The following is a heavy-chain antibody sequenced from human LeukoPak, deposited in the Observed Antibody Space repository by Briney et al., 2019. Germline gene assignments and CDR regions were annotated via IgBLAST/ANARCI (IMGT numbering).Heavy chain of an antibody. V-gene: IGHV3-7*01. CDR1: GFTFSSNW. J-gene: IGHJ4*02. Sequence: PGGSLRLSCAASGFTFSSNWMSWVRQAPGKGLEWVANIRQDGSEKYYADSVKGRFSISRDNAKNSLYLQMNSLRAEDTAVYYCARDHSSSWNYFDYWGQGTLVTVSS. D-gene: IGHD6-13*01. CDR3: ARDHSSSWNYFDY. CDR2: IRQDGSEK.